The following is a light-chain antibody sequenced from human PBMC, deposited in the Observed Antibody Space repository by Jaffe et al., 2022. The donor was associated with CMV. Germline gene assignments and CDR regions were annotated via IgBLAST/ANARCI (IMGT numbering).Light chain of an antibody. CDR3: QQYEIPFS. V-gene: IGKV1-33*01. J-gene: IGKJ3*01. CDR1: QDISNY. Sequence: DIQMTQSPSSLSASVGDRVTITCQASQDISNYLNWYQQKPGKAPKLLIYDASNLETGVPSRFSGSGSGTDFTFTISSLQPEDIGTYYCQQYEIPFSFGPGTKVDIK. CDR2: DAS.